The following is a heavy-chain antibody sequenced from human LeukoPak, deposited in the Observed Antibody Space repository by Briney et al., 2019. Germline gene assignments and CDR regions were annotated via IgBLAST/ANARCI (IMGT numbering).Heavy chain of an antibody. V-gene: IGHV3-23*01. CDR3: ATYYDFWSAVGYYYYYYMDV. J-gene: IGHJ6*03. D-gene: IGHD3-3*01. Sequence: TGGSLRLSCAASGFTFSSYAMSWVRQAPGKGLEWVSAISGSGGSTYYADSVKGRFTISRDNSKNTLYLQMNSLRAEDTAVYYCATYYDFWSAVGYYYYYYMDVWGKGTTVTVSS. CDR1: GFTFSSYA. CDR2: ISGSGGST.